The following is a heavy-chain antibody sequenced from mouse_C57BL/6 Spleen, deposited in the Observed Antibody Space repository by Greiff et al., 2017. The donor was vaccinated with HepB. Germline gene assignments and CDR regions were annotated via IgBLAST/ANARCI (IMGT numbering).Heavy chain of an antibody. V-gene: IGHV5-6*01. CDR2: ISSGGSYT. CDR3: ARVDSFDY. Sequence: EVQGVESGGDLVKPGGSLKLSCAASGFTFSSYGMSWVRQTPDKRLEWVATISSGGSYTYYPDSVKGRFTISRDNAKNTLYLQMSSLKSEDTAMYYCARVDSFDYWGQGTTLTVSS. CDR1: GFTFSSYG. J-gene: IGHJ2*01. D-gene: IGHD1-1*02.